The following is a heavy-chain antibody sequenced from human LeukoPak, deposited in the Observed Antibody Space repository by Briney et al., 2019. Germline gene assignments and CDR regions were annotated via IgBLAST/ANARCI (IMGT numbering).Heavy chain of an antibody. V-gene: IGHV1-2*02. CDR2: INPNSGGT. CDR3: ARDRLRLGYERTNWFDP. Sequence: ASVKVSCKASGYTFTGFHMHWVRQAPGQGLEWMGWINPNSGGTNYAQKFQGRVTMTRDTSISTVYMELSRLRSDDTAMYYCARDRLRLGYERTNWFDPWGQGTLVTVSS. CDR1: GYTFTGFH. D-gene: IGHD2-15*01. J-gene: IGHJ5*02.